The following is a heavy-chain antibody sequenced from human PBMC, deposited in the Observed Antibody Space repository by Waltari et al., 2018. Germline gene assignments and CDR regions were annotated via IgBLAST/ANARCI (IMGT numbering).Heavy chain of an antibody. Sequence: QVQLVESGGGVVTPGGSLRLSCAAAGFPFGSSGMPWVRQAPGKGLEWVAFIRYDGSNKYYADSVKGRFTISRDNSKNTLYLQMNSLRAEDTAVYYCAKGDYGAGDYFDYWGQGTLVTVSS. D-gene: IGHD4-17*01. CDR3: AKGDYGAGDYFDY. J-gene: IGHJ4*02. CDR2: IRYDGSNK. CDR1: GFPFGSSG. V-gene: IGHV3-30*02.